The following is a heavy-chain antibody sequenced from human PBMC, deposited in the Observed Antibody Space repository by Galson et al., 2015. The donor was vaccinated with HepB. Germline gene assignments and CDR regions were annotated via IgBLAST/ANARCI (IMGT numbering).Heavy chain of an antibody. Sequence: QSGAEVKKPGESLRISCKGSGYSFTSYWISWVRQMPGKGLEWMGRIDPSDSYTNYSPSFQGHVTISADKSISTAYLQWSSLKASDTAMYYCARSCYPSWALYYYYGMDVWGQGTTVTVSS. CDR2: IDPSDSYT. J-gene: IGHJ6*02. CDR1: GYSFTSYW. D-gene: IGHD3-16*02. V-gene: IGHV5-10-1*01. CDR3: ARSCYPSWALYYYYGMDV.